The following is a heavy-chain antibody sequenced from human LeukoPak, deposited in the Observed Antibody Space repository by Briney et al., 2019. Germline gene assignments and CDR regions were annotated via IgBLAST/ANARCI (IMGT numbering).Heavy chain of an antibody. Sequence: PSETLSLTCTVSSASISSYYWSWIRQPPGKGLEWIGYIYYSGSTNYNPSLKSQVTISVDTSKNQFSLNLSSVTAADTAVYFCARGTSSSGRGYFDYWGQGTLVTVSS. V-gene: IGHV4-59*01. D-gene: IGHD6-19*01. CDR3: ARGTSSSGRGYFDY. CDR1: SASISSYY. CDR2: IYYSGST. J-gene: IGHJ4*02.